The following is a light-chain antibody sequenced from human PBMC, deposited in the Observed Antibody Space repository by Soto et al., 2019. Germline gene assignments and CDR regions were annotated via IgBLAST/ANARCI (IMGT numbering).Light chain of an antibody. Sequence: QSALTQPASVSGSPGQSITISCTGTSSDVGGSNYVSWYQQHPGKAPNLMISEVTNRPSGVSNRFSGSKSGNTASLTISGLQTEDEADYFCSSFTSSNTLLFGGGTKLTVL. V-gene: IGLV2-14*01. CDR3: SSFTSSNTLL. J-gene: IGLJ2*01. CDR2: EVT. CDR1: SSDVGGSNY.